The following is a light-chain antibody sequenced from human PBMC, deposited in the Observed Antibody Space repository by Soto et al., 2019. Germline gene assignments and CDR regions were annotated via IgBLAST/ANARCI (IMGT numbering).Light chain of an antibody. CDR3: SSHTSSNTRV. CDR1: SSDVGGYNY. Sequence: QSVLTQPASVSGCPGQSITISCTGTSSDVGGYNYVSWYQQHPGKAPKLIIYEVTNRPSGISYRFSGSKSGNTASLTISGLQAEDEADYYCSSHTSSNTRVFGTGTKVTVL. CDR2: EVT. J-gene: IGLJ1*01. V-gene: IGLV2-14*01.